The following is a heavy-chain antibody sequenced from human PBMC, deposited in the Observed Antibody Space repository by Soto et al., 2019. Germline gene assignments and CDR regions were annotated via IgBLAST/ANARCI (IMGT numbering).Heavy chain of an antibody. CDR3: VSDRGYGHASVPYS. V-gene: IGHV3-30*03. CDR1: GFTFTSHG. CDR2: ISYDGGLQ. Sequence: QAHLVESGGGVVQPGRSLRLSCAASGFTFTSHGMHWVRQAPGTGLEWVAVISYDGGLQHYADSVKGRFTISRDNSKNMVVLQVNSLRAEDTAVYYCVSDRGYGHASVPYSWGQGTLVSVSS. J-gene: IGHJ4*02. D-gene: IGHD5-18*01.